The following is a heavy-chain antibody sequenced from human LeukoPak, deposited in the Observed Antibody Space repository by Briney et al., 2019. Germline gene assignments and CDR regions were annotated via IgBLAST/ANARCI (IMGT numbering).Heavy chain of an antibody. J-gene: IGHJ4*02. CDR3: ARGYCSGGSCNPGYFDS. V-gene: IGHV4-30-2*01. D-gene: IGHD2-15*01. CDR1: GGSISSGGYY. CDR2: IYHSGST. Sequence: TSETLSLTCTVSGGSISSGGYYWSWIRQPPGKGLEWIGYIYHSGSTYYNPSLKSRVTISVDRSKNQFSLKLSSVTAADTAVYYCARGYCSGGSCNPGYFDSWGQGTLVTVSS.